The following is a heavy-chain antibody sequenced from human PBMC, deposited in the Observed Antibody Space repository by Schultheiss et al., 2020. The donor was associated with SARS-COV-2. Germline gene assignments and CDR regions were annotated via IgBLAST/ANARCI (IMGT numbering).Heavy chain of an antibody. CDR2: IYYSGST. Sequence: SETLSLTCTVSGGSISSGGYYWSWIRQHPGKGLEWIGYIYYSGSTYYNPSLKSRVTISVDTSKNQFSLKLSSVTAADTAVYYCASAPIAAAGKGGIDYWGQGTLVTVSS. D-gene: IGHD6-13*01. V-gene: IGHV4-31*03. CDR3: ASAPIAAAGKGGIDY. CDR1: GGSISSGGYY. J-gene: IGHJ4*02.